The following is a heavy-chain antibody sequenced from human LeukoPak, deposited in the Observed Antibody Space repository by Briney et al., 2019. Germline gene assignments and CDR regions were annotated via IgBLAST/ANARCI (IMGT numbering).Heavy chain of an antibody. J-gene: IGHJ4*02. CDR1: GFTFSNAW. CDR2: IKSKTDGGTT. Sequence: GGSLRLSCAASGFTFSNAWMSWVRQAPGKGLEWVGRIKSKTDGGTTDYAAPVKGRFTISRDDTKNTLYLQMNSLKTEDTAVYYCTTRYGGNSRDFDYWGQGALVTVFS. CDR3: TTRYGGNSRDFDY. V-gene: IGHV3-15*01. D-gene: IGHD4-23*01.